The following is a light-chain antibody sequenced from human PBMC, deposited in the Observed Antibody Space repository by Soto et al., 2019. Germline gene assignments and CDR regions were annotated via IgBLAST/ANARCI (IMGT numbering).Light chain of an antibody. CDR2: DAS. CDR1: QSISNW. V-gene: IGKV1-33*01. CDR3: QQYDNHMYT. J-gene: IGKJ2*01. Sequence: DIQMTQSPSTLSASVGDRVTITCRASQSISNWLAWYQQKPGKAPKLLLYDASNLETGVPSRLSGSGSGTDFTFTISSLQPDDIATYYCQQYDNHMYTFGQGTKLEIK.